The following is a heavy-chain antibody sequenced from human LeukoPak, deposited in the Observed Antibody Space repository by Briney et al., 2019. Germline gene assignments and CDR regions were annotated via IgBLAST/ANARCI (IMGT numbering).Heavy chain of an antibody. D-gene: IGHD6-13*01. J-gene: IGHJ3*02. Sequence: SHTLSLTCAISGDSVSSNSAAWNWIRQSPSRGLEWVGRTYYRSKRYNDYAVSVKSRITINPDTSKNQFSLQLNSVTPEDTAVYYCARDSRASYSSSWYGGRAAFDIWGQGTMVTVSS. CDR3: ARDSRASYSSSWYGGRAAFDI. V-gene: IGHV6-1*01. CDR2: TYYRSKRYN. CDR1: GDSVSSNSAA.